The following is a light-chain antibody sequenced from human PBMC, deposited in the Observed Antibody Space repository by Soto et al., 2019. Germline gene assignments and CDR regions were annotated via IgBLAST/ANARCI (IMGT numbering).Light chain of an antibody. CDR2: EVS. Sequence: QSALTQPASVSGSPGQSITIPCTGPSSDVGGYNYVSWYQQHPGKAPKLLIYEVSNRPSGVSNRFSGSKSGNTASLTISGLQAEDEADYYCSSYTVRITLDYVFGSGTKLTVL. CDR3: SSYTVRITLDYV. CDR1: SSDVGGYNY. V-gene: IGLV2-14*01. J-gene: IGLJ1*01.